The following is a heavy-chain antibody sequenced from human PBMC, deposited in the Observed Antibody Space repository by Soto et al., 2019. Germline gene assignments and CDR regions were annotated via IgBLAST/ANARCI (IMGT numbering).Heavy chain of an antibody. J-gene: IGHJ5*02. CDR1: GFTFSDYY. V-gene: IGHV3-11*01. CDR3: ARGDYRPKSNWFDP. D-gene: IGHD4-17*01. CDR2: ISSSGSTI. Sequence: GGSLRLSCAASGFTFSDYYMSWIRQAPGKGLEWVSYISSSGSTIYYADSVKGRFTISRDNAKNSLYLQMNSLRAEDTAVYYCARGDYRPKSNWFDPWGQGTLVTVSS.